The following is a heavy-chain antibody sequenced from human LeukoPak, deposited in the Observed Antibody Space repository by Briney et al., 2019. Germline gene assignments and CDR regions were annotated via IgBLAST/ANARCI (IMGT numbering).Heavy chain of an antibody. Sequence: SETPSLTCAVYGGSFSGYYWSWIRQPPGKGLEWIGEINHSGSTNYNPSLKSRVTISVDTSKNQFSLKLSSVTAADTAVYYCATLAPNYYDSSGYYYYYYMDVWGKGTTVTVSS. CDR3: ATLAPNYYDSSGYYYYYYMDV. D-gene: IGHD3-22*01. CDR1: GGSFSGYY. V-gene: IGHV4-34*01. CDR2: INHSGST. J-gene: IGHJ6*03.